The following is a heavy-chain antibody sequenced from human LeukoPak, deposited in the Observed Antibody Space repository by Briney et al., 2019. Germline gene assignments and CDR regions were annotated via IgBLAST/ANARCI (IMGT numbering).Heavy chain of an antibody. CDR3: ATVSGSYTYAFDI. Sequence: GASVKVSCKVSGYILTQLFMHWVGQAGGKGVAGMGGFDPEDGETIYAQKFQGRVTMTEATSTDTAYIELSSLRSEDTAVYYCATVSGSYTYAFDIWGQGTMVTVSS. D-gene: IGHD1-26*01. V-gene: IGHV1-24*01. CDR1: GYILTQLF. J-gene: IGHJ3*02. CDR2: FDPEDGET.